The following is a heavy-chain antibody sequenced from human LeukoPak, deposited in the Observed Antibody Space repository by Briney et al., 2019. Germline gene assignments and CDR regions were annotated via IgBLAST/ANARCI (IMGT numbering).Heavy chain of an antibody. J-gene: IGHJ4*02. D-gene: IGHD3-16*02. V-gene: IGHV3-33*01. CDR3: ARDGVTFGGVIVSPFFGY. CDR2: IWYDGSNK. Sequence: GGSLRLSCAASGFTFSSYGMHWVRQAPGKGLEWVAVIWYDGSNKYYADSVKGRFTISRDNSKNTLYLQMNSLRAEDTAVYYCARDGVTFGGVIVSPFFGYWGQGTLVTVSS. CDR1: GFTFSSYG.